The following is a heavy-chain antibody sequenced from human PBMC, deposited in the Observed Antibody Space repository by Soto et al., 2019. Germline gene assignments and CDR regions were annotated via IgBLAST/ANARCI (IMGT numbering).Heavy chain of an antibody. CDR1: GYTFNTYG. D-gene: IGHD3-3*01. CDR2: ISAYDGKT. J-gene: IGHJ5*02. V-gene: IGHV1-18*01. Sequence: ASVKVSCKTSGYTFNTYGINWVRQAPGQGLELMGWISAYDGKTTYAEKFQGRVTLTTDTSTSTAYMELRSLRSDDTAIYYCARDPHEFWTSYWFDPWGQGTPVTVSA. CDR3: ARDPHEFWTSYWFDP.